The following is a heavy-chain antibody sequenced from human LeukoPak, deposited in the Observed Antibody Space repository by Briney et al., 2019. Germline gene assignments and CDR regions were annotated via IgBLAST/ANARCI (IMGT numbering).Heavy chain of an antibody. CDR3: ARWGGTRQYYFDY. J-gene: IGHJ4*02. V-gene: IGHV3-33*01. D-gene: IGHD1-1*01. CDR1: GFIFSDYG. CDR2: TRFDGSIK. Sequence: GGSLRLSCAVSGFIFSDYGFHWVRQASGKGLEWVAVTRFDGSIKQYADSVKGRSTISRDDSKNTLYLQMNFLKSEDTAVYYCARWGGTRQYYFDYWGQGTLVTVSS.